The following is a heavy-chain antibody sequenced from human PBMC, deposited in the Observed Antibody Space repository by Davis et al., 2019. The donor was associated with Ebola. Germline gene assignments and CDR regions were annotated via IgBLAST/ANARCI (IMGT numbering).Heavy chain of an antibody. V-gene: IGHV6-1*01. CDR2: TYYNSKWYI. Sequence: LRLSCAISGDRVSNNGWNWIRQSPSRGLEWLGRTYYNSKWYIDYAVSVKSRLIINPDTSKNQFSLHLNSVTPEDSAVYYCARGWLRTGFDSWGQGAPVTVSS. J-gene: IGHJ4*02. CDR1: GDRVSNNG. D-gene: IGHD5-12*01. CDR3: ARGWLRTGFDS.